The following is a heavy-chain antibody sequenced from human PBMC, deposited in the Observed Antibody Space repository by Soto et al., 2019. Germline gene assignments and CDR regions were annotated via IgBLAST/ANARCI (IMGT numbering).Heavy chain of an antibody. CDR3: ARRWGGVFDI. D-gene: IGHD1-26*01. CDR2: IYYSGST. V-gene: IGHV4-59*08. J-gene: IGHJ3*02. CDR1: GGSISSYY. Sequence: QVQLQESGPGLVKPSETLSLTCTVSGGSISSYYWNWIRQPPGKGLEWIGYIYYSGSTNYNPSLKCRVTISVDTARNQFSLKLRSVTAADTAVYYCARRWGGVFDIWGQGSMVTVSS.